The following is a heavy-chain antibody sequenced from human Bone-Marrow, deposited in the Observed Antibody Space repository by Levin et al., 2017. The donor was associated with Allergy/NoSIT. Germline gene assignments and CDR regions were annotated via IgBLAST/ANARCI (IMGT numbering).Heavy chain of an antibody. Sequence: SYTLSLTFTYSAAPIITLFLPRNPHPSLNLLYFLFLIYILLNTNYNPSLKSRVTMSVDTSKNQFSLKLSSVTAADTAVYYCARDWATKVGTMTPDAFDIWGQGTMVTVSS. CDR2: IYILLNT. CDR3: ARDWATKVGTMTPDAFDI. J-gene: IGHJ3*02. D-gene: IGHD1-26*01. CDR1: AAPIITLF. V-gene: IGHV4-4*07.